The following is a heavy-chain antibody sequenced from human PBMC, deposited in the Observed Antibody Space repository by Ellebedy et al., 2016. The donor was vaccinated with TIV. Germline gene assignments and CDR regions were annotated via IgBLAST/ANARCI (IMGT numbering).Heavy chain of an antibody. CDR1: GFTFSDYY. D-gene: IGHD6-25*01. Sequence: GESLKISXATSGFTFSDYYMSWIRQAPGKGLEWVSYISSSGNTLYYADSVRGRFTISRDNAKNSLYLQMNSLTAEDTAMYYCAKEAAEAKEGAAAYLSYDYWGQGTLVTVSS. J-gene: IGHJ4*02. CDR3: AKEAAEAKEGAAAYLSYDY. V-gene: IGHV3-11*04. CDR2: ISSSGNTL.